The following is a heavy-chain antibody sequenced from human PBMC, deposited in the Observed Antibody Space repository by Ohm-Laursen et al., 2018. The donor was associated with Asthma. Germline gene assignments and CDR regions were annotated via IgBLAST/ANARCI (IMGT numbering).Heavy chain of an antibody. Sequence: SLRLSCAASGFTFSSYGMHWVRQAPGKGLEWVAVISYDGSNKYYADSVKGRFTISRDNAKNSLYLQMNSLRAEDTAVYYCARNKYDYFDYWGQGTLVTVSS. CDR2: ISYDGSNK. D-gene: IGHD2-2*01. V-gene: IGHV3-30*03. J-gene: IGHJ4*02. CDR3: ARNKYDYFDY. CDR1: GFTFSSYG.